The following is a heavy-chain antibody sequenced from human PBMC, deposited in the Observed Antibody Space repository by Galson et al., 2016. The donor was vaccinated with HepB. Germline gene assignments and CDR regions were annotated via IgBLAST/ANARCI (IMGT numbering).Heavy chain of an antibody. CDR2: ILNKGGTYTT. CDR1: GFIFSDAY. Sequence: SLRLSCAASGFIFSDAYMDWFRQAPGKGLEWVARILNKGGTYTTYYAASVGSRFIIARDDSENSLYLQMNSLKTEDTAVYYCARYSSHYAFDIWGQGTMVTVSS. CDR3: ARYSSHYAFDI. J-gene: IGHJ3*02. V-gene: IGHV3-72*01. D-gene: IGHD6-6*01.